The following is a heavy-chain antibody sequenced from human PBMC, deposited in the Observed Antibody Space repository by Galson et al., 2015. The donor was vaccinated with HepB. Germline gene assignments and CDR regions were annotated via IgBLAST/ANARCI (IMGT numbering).Heavy chain of an antibody. CDR3: TTTVGDWYYYDPSAFPLDY. V-gene: IGHV3-15*01. Sequence: SLRLSCAASGFTFSNAWMSWVRQAPGKGLEWVGRIKSKTDGGTTDYAAPVKGRFTISRDDSKNTLYLQMNSLKTEDTAVYYCTTTVGDWYYYDPSAFPLDYWGQGTLVTVSS. D-gene: IGHD3-22*01. CDR1: GFTFSNAW. J-gene: IGHJ4*02. CDR2: IKSKTDGGTT.